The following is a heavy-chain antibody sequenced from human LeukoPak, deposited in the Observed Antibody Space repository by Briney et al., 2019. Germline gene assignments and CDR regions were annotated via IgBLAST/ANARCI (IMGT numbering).Heavy chain of an antibody. V-gene: IGHV3-30*04. CDR1: GFTFSNYG. Sequence: GGSLRLSCAASGFTFSNYGMHWVRQAPGKGLEWVTVISYDGSKKYYGDSVQGRFTVSRDNSKNTLYLQMTRLRIEDTAVYFCARDGEHNRPYWGQGTLVTVSS. CDR2: ISYDGSKK. J-gene: IGHJ4*02. CDR3: ARDGEHNRPY.